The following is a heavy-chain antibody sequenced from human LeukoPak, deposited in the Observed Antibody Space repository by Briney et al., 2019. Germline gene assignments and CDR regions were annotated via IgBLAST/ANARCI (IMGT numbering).Heavy chain of an antibody. V-gene: IGHV4-4*02. D-gene: IGHD4-17*01. Sequence: SETLSLTCAVSGGSISSSNWWSWVRQPPGKGLEWIGEIYHSGSTNYNPSLKSRVTISVDKSKNQFSLKLSSVTAADTAVYYCARSPRDYGYYYYYMDVWGKGTTVTVSS. CDR2: IYHSGST. CDR1: GGSISSSNW. CDR3: ARSPRDYGYYYYYMDV. J-gene: IGHJ6*03.